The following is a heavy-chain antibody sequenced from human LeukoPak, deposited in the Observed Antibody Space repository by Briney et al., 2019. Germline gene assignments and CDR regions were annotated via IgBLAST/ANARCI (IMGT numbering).Heavy chain of an antibody. CDR2: IVVGSGDT. D-gene: IGHD1-26*01. J-gene: IGHJ5*02. Sequence: SVKVSCKASGFTFSTSAVQWVRQARGQRLEWIGWIVVGSGDTKYAQELQGRLTITRDMSTNTAYMELSSLRSEDTAVYYCAAERYSDSCCWFDHWGQGTLVTVSS. V-gene: IGHV1-58*01. CDR1: GFTFSTSA. CDR3: AAERYSDSCCWFDH.